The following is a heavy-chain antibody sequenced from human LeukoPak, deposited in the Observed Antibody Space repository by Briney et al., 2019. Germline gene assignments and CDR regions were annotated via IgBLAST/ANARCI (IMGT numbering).Heavy chain of an antibody. CDR2: INPSGGST. D-gene: IGHD1-26*01. Sequence: ASVKVSCKASGYTFTSYYMHWVRQAPGQGLEWMGIINPSGGSTSYAQKFQGRVTMTRDTSISTVYMELSRLRSDDTAVYYCAREKQWAGAHFDYWGQGTLVTVSS. V-gene: IGHV1-46*01. J-gene: IGHJ4*02. CDR1: GYTFTSYY. CDR3: AREKQWAGAHFDY.